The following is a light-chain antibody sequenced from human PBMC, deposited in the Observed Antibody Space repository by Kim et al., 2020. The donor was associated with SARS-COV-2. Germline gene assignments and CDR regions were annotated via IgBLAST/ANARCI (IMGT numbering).Light chain of an antibody. CDR1: QGISSY. CDR3: QQYYSYPPT. Sequence: ASTGDGVTITCRASQGISSYLAWYQQKPGKAPKLLIDAASTLQSGVPSRFSGSGSGTDFTLTISCLQSEDFATYYCQQYYSYPPTFGQGTKVDIK. CDR2: AAS. V-gene: IGKV1-8*01. J-gene: IGKJ1*01.